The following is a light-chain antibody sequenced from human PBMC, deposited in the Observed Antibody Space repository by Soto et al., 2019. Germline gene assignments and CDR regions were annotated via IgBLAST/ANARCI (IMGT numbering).Light chain of an antibody. J-gene: IGKJ5*01. Sequence: IQLPQNPSTLSSSVGDGVTITCRASQTISRWLAWYQQKPGRAPKLLIYDASTLESGVTSRFSGSGSETEFTLTISRLQPDDFATYFCHSRAFGQGTRLEI. CDR2: DAS. V-gene: IGKV1-5*01. CDR3: HSRA. CDR1: QTISRW.